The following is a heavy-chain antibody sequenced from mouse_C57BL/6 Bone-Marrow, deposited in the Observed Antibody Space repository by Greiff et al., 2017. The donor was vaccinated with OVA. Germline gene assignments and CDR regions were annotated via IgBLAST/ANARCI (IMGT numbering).Heavy chain of an antibody. Sequence: VQLKQSGPVLVKPGASVKMSCKASGYTFTDYYMNWVKQSHGKSLEWIGDINPYNGGTSYNQKFKGKATFTVDKSSSTAYMELNSLTSEDSAAYYCARDYDDDGWYFDVWGTGTTVTVSS. CDR1: GYTFTDYY. D-gene: IGHD2-4*01. V-gene: IGHV1-19*01. J-gene: IGHJ1*03. CDR2: INPYNGGT. CDR3: ARDYDDDGWYFDV.